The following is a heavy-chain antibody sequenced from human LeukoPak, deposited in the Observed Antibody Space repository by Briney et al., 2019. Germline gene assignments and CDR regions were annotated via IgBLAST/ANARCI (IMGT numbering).Heavy chain of an antibody. Sequence: SETLSLTCTVSGGSISSYYWSWIRQPPGKGLEWIGYIYYSGSTNYNPSLKSRVTISVDTSKKQFSLKLSSVTAADTAVYYCARPYCSAGNCYSNFDSWGQGTLVTVSS. D-gene: IGHD2-15*01. CDR2: IYYSGST. J-gene: IGHJ4*02. CDR1: GGSISSYY. CDR3: ARPYCSAGNCYSNFDS. V-gene: IGHV4-59*12.